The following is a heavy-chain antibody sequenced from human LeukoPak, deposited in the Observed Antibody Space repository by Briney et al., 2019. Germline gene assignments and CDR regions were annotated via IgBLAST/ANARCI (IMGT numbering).Heavy chain of an antibody. D-gene: IGHD5-12*01. V-gene: IGHV3-7*01. Sequence: GGSLRLSCAASGFTFSNYWMTWVRQAPGKGLEWVVNINQDGSKEYYMDSVKARFTISRDSAKNSLSLQMNSLRAEDTAVYYCVRDGGVSGYDLLDYWGQGTLVTVSS. CDR3: VRDGGVSGYDLLDY. CDR2: INQDGSKE. J-gene: IGHJ4*02. CDR1: GFTFSNYW.